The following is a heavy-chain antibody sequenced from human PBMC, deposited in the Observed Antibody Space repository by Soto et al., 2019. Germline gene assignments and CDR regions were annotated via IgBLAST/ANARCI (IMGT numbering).Heavy chain of an antibody. V-gene: IGHV3-30*18. J-gene: IGHJ4*02. CDR3: AKRPVAGYHFDY. Sequence: QVQLVESGGGVVQPGRSLRLSCAASGFTFSSYGMHWVRQAPGKGLEWVAVISYDGSNKYYADSMKGRFTISRDNSKNTLYLQMNSLRAEDTAVYYCAKRPVAGYHFDYWGQGTLVTVSS. D-gene: IGHD6-19*01. CDR1: GFTFSSYG. CDR2: ISYDGSNK.